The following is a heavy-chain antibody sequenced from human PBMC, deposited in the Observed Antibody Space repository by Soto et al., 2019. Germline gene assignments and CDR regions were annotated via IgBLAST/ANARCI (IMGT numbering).Heavy chain of an antibody. Sequence: SETLSLTCTVSGGSISSGDYDWSWIRQPPGKGLEWIGYIYYSGSTYYNPSLKSRVTISVYTSKNQFSLKLSSVTAADTAVYYCASSLTMVRGVTYYYYGMDVWGQGTTVTVSS. D-gene: IGHD3-10*01. CDR2: IYYSGST. CDR1: GGSISSGDYD. CDR3: ASSLTMVRGVTYYYYGMDV. J-gene: IGHJ6*02. V-gene: IGHV4-30-4*01.